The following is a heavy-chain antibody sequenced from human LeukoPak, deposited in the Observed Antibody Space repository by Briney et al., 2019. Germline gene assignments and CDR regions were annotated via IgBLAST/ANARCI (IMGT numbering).Heavy chain of an antibody. Sequence: KPSETLSLTCAVYGGSLSGYYWSWIRQPPGKGLEWIGEINHSGITNYNPSLKSRVTISINTSKNQFSLKVTSVTAADTAVCYCARRGYDSGSDYWGQGTLVTVSS. CDR3: ARRGYDSGSDY. CDR1: GGSLSGYY. CDR2: INHSGIT. V-gene: IGHV4-34*01. J-gene: IGHJ4*02. D-gene: IGHD3-10*01.